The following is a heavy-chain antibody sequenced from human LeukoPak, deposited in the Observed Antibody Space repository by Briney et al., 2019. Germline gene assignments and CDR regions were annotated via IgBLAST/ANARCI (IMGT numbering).Heavy chain of an antibody. CDR2: ISGSGGST. J-gene: IGHJ4*02. D-gene: IGHD3-22*01. CDR3: AKDEYYYDSSGYQTDY. CDR1: GFTFSSYA. Sequence: GGSLRLSCAAPGFTFSSYAMSWVRQAPGKGLEWVSAISGSGGSTYYADSVKGRFTISRDNSKNTLYLQMNSLRAEDTAVYYCAKDEYYYDSSGYQTDYWGQGTLVTVSS. V-gene: IGHV3-23*01.